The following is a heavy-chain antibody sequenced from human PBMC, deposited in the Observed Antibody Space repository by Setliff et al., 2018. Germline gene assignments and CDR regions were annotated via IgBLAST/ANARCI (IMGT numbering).Heavy chain of an antibody. V-gene: IGHV3-7*01. CDR2: INPHGSEK. D-gene: IGHD3-10*01. CDR3: FGAGTCSY. J-gene: IGHJ4*02. CDR1: GLSYINDW. Sequence: SGGSLRLSCTASGLSYINDWVSWVRQAPGKGLEWLASINPHGSEKYYADSVKGRSTISRDNAKNSLSLQMNNLRTEDTAVYYCFGAGTCSYWGQGTLVTVSS.